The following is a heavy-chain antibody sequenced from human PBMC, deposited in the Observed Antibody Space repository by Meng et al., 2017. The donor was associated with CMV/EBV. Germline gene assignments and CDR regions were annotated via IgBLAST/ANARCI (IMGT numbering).Heavy chain of an antibody. V-gene: IGHV1-69*12. J-gene: IGHJ4*02. CDR2: IIPIFGTA. Sequence: QVRLVQSGAGVKKPGSSVKVSGKASGGTFSSYAISWVRQAPGQGLEWMGGIIPIFGTANYAQKFQGRVTITADESTSTAYMELSSLRSEDTAVYYCAREGYCGGDCFYDYWGQGTLVTVSS. D-gene: IGHD2-21*02. CDR1: GGTFSSYA. CDR3: AREGYCGGDCFYDY.